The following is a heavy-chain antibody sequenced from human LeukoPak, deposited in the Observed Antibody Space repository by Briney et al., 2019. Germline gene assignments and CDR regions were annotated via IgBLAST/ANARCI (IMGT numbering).Heavy chain of an antibody. CDR1: GGSISSGGYY. D-gene: IGHD3-10*01. CDR2: IYYSGST. CDR3: ARASGYYGSGSYSNFDY. J-gene: IGHJ4*02. Sequence: SETLSLTCTVSGGSISSGGYYWSWIRQHPGRGLEWIGYIYYSGSTYYNPSLKSRVTISVDTSKNQFSLKLSSVTAADTAVYYCARASGYYGSGSYSNFDYRGQGTLVTVSS. V-gene: IGHV4-31*03.